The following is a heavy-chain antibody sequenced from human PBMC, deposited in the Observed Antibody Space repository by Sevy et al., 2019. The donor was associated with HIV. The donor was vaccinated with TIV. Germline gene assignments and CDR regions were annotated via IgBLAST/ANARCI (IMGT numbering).Heavy chain of an antibody. J-gene: IGHJ6*02. Sequence: GGSLILSCIGSGFSFSYYGIHWVRQAPGKGLDWVALISHDGINEYYADSVKGRLTISRDNSKNTVYLEMNSLRNEDTAIYFCANAYSGSYSHSYLYALDVWGQGTTVTVSS. D-gene: IGHD1-26*01. CDR1: GFSFSYYG. CDR2: ISHDGINE. V-gene: IGHV3-30*18. CDR3: ANAYSGSYSHSYLYALDV.